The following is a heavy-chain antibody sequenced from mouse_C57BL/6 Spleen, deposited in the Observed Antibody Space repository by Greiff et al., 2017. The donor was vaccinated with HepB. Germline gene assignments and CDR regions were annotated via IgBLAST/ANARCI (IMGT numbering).Heavy chain of an antibody. CDR1: GYTFTSYW. J-gene: IGHJ2*01. CDR2: IDPSDSYT. V-gene: IGHV1-69*01. D-gene: IGHD1-1*01. CDR3: ARGGTTVVVDFDY. Sequence: QVQLQQPGAELVMPGASVKLSCKASGYTFTSYWMHWVKQRPGQGLEWIGEIDPSDSYTNYNHKFKGKSTLTVDKSSSTAYMQLSSLTSEDSAVYYCARGGTTVVVDFDYWGQGTTLTVSS.